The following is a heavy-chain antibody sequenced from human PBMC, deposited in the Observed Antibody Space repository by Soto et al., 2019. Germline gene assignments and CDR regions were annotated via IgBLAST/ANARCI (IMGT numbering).Heavy chain of an antibody. J-gene: IGHJ6*02. CDR2: IHPSGTT. CDR3: ARGRDEYKLGNV. D-gene: IGHD7-27*01. Sequence: PSETLSLTCAVYGGSLITYYWSWIRQSPGKGLEWIGEIHPSGTTDYNPSLWSRVTMSLDTSKNQFSLNLISVTAADTGVYYCARGRDEYKLGNVWGPGTTVTVSS. V-gene: IGHV4-34*01. CDR1: GGSLITYY.